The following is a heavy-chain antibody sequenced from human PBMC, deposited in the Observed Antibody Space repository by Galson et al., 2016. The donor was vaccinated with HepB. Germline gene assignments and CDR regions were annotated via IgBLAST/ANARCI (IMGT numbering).Heavy chain of an antibody. J-gene: IGHJ4*02. CDR2: IGWNDHK. CDR3: ARTLGLTVQTPYSDY. V-gene: IGHV2-70*01. CDR1: GFSLSSSGMS. Sequence: PALVKPTQTLTLTCTFSGFSLSSSGMSVTWIRQSPGKALEWLALIGWNDHKHSNTTLRTRLTISKDTSKSQVVLTMTNMDPVDTGTNYCARTLGLTVQTPYSDYWGQGTLVTVSS. D-gene: IGHD4-23*01.